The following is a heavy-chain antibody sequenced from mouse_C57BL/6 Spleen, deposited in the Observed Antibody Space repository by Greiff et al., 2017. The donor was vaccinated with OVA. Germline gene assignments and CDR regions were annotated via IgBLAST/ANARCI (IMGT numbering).Heavy chain of an antibody. Sequence: QVQLKQSGPELVKPGASVKISCKASGYAFISSWMNWVKQRPGKGLEWIGRIYPGDGDTNYNGKFKGKATLTADKSSSTAYMQLSSLTSEDSAVYFCADSSATGWFAYWGQGTLVTVSA. CDR1: GYAFISSW. CDR2: IYPGDGDT. V-gene: IGHV1-82*01. CDR3: ADSSATGWFAY. D-gene: IGHD3-2*01. J-gene: IGHJ3*01.